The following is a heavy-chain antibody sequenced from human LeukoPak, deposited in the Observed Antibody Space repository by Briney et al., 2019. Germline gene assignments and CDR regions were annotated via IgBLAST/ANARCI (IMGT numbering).Heavy chain of an antibody. V-gene: IGHV3-23*01. CDR1: GFTFSSYA. J-gene: IGHJ4*02. CDR3: VKDCSGGSCYTGDFGY. D-gene: IGHD2-15*01. Sequence: GGSLRLSCAASGFTFSSYAMSWVRQAPGKGLEWVSSISGSGGNIFYADSVKGRFTISRDNSKNTLYLQMHSLRVEDTAVYYCVKDCSGGSCYTGDFGYWGQGTLVTVSS. CDR2: ISGSGGNI.